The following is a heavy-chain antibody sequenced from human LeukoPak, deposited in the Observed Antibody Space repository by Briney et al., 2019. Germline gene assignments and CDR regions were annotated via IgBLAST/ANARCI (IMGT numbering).Heavy chain of an antibody. CDR3: ARSAVVGTPSYLDY. V-gene: IGHV5-51*01. Sequence: GESLKISCKGSGYIFPTYWIAWVRQMPGKGLEWMGIIYPGDSDARYSPSFQGQVTISADKSISTAYLQWSSLKASDTAMYCCARSAVVGTPSYLDYWGQGTLVTVSS. CDR1: GYIFPTYW. D-gene: IGHD1-26*01. CDR2: IYPGDSDA. J-gene: IGHJ4*02.